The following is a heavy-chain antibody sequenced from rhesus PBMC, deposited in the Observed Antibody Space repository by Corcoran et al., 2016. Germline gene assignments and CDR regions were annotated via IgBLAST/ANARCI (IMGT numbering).Heavy chain of an antibody. J-gene: IGHJ4*01. V-gene: IGHV2-152*01. CDR1: GFSLSPNGVS. D-gene: IGHD3-28*01. CDR2: VVWDDDK. CDR3: TRGTRWAGDNTPYVFHH. Sequence: QVTLKESGPALVTPTQTLTLTCTFSGFSLSPNGVSVGCVRQSPRTTLEWLAVVVWDDDKLYRQTRGTILTISKDSHKNQVIRKMANMDPMETATYFCTRGTRWAGDNTPYVFHHWGQGLLVTGSS.